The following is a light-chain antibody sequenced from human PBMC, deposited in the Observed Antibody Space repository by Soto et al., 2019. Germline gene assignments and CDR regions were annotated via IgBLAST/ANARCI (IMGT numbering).Light chain of an antibody. Sequence: DIQMTQSPSSLSASVGDRVTITCRASQSISSYLNWYQQKPGKAPKLLIYAASSLQSGVPSRFSGSGSGTDFTLTISSLQPEDFATYYCQQSYSTPFGGGTKVEIE. CDR2: AAS. J-gene: IGKJ4*01. V-gene: IGKV1-39*01. CDR1: QSISSY. CDR3: QQSYSTP.